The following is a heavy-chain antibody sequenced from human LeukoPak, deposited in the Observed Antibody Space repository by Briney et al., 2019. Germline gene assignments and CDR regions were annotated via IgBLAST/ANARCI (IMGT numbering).Heavy chain of an antibody. CDR2: ISYDGSNK. D-gene: IGHD6-13*01. J-gene: IGHJ3*02. Sequence: GGSLRLSCAASGFTFSSYAMHWVRQAPGKGLEWVAVISYDGSNKYYADSVKGRFTISRDNSKNTLYLQMNSLRAEDTAVYYCARGWYQAFDIWGQGTMVTVSS. CDR1: GFTFSSYA. V-gene: IGHV3-30-3*01. CDR3: ARGWYQAFDI.